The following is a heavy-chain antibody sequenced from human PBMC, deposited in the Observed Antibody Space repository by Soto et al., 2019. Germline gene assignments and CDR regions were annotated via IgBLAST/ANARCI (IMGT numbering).Heavy chain of an antibody. Sequence: GASVKVSCKASGYTFTGYGISWVRQAPGQGLEWMGWISAYNGNTNYAQKLQGRVTMTTDTSTSTAYMELRSLRSDDTAVYYCARVPGIAADGTWVDPWGQGTLVTVSS. CDR3: ARVPGIAADGTWVDP. CDR1: GYTFTGYG. CDR2: ISAYNGNT. D-gene: IGHD6-13*01. J-gene: IGHJ5*02. V-gene: IGHV1-18*01.